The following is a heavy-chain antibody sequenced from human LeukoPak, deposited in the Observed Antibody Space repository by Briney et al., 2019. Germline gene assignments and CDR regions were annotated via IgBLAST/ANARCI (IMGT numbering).Heavy chain of an antibody. CDR3: ARATAMPTSYYYYGMDV. D-gene: IGHD5-18*01. J-gene: IGHJ6*02. CDR2: INPNSGGT. Sequence: ASVKVSCKASGYTFTGYYMHWVRQAPGQGLGWMGWINPNSGGTNYAQKFQGWVTMTRDTSISTAYMELSRLRSDDTAVYYCARATAMPTSYYYYGMDVWGQGTTVTVS. CDR1: GYTFTGYY. V-gene: IGHV1-2*04.